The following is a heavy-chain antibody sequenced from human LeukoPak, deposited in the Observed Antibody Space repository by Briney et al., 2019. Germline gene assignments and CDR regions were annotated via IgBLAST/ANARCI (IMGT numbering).Heavy chain of an antibody. D-gene: IGHD5-24*01. CDR1: GFTFSSYE. V-gene: IGHV3-48*03. Sequence: GGYVRLSCAGSGFTFSSYEMNWVRQAPGKGLEGVSYISSSGSTIYYADSVKGRFTISRANAKNSLYLQINSSVAEDTAVCYCASITMATMWSLASNWFDPWGQGTLVTVSS. J-gene: IGHJ5*02. CDR2: ISSSGSTI. CDR3: ASITMATMWSLASNWFDP.